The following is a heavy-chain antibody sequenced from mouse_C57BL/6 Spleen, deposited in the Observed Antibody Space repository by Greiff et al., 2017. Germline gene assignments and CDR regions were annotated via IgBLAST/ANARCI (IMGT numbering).Heavy chain of an antibody. CDR2: FHPYNDDT. D-gene: IGHD1-2*01. Sequence: VKLVESGAELVKPGASVKMSCKASGYTFTTYPIEWMKQNHGKSLEWIGNFHPYNDDTKYNEKFKGKATLTVEKSSSTVYLELSRLTSDDSAVYYCARTAQPSGGFDYWGQGTTLTVSS. CDR3: ARTAQPSGGFDY. J-gene: IGHJ2*01. V-gene: IGHV1-47*01. CDR1: GYTFTTYP.